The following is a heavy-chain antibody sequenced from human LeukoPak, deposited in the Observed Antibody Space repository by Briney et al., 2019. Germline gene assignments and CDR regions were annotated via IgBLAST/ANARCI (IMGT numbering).Heavy chain of an antibody. D-gene: IGHD6-19*01. CDR3: AKFEWLGRQFDY. CDR1: GFTFSSYE. CDR2: ISSSGSTI. J-gene: IGHJ4*02. Sequence: GGSLRLSCAASGFTFSSYEMNWVRQAPGKGLEWVSYISSSGSTIYYADSVKGRFTISRDNAKNSLYLQMNSLRAEDTAVYYRAKFEWLGRQFDYWGQGTLVTVSS. V-gene: IGHV3-48*03.